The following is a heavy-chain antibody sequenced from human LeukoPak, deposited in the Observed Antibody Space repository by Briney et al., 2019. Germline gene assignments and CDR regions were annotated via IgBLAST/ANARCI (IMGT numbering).Heavy chain of an antibody. V-gene: IGHV1-18*01. CDR1: GYTFTSYG. J-gene: IGHJ4*02. CDR2: ISAYNGNT. CDR3: ARDPAFWELLPQYYFDY. Sequence: GASVKVSCKASGYTFTSYGISWVRQAPGQGLEWIGWISAYNGNTNYAQKLQGRVTMTTDTSTSTAYMELRSLRSDDTAVYYCARDPAFWELLPQYYFDYWGQGTLVTVSS. D-gene: IGHD1-26*01.